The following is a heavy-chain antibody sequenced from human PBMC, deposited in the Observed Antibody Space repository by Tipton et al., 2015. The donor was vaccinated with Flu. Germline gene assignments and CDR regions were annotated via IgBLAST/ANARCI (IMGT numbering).Heavy chain of an antibody. J-gene: IGHJ4*02. CDR2: IRHDESDK. CDR3: AKDGWDTSGWYPFDY. Sequence: SGFTFSGYGMHWVRPAPGKVLEWVAFIRHDESDKYYADSVKGRFTISRDNSKNALYLLINSLRAEDTAVYYCAKDGWDTSGWYPFDYSGQGTLVTVSS. V-gene: IGHV3-30*02. D-gene: IGHD6-19*01. CDR1: GFTFSGYG.